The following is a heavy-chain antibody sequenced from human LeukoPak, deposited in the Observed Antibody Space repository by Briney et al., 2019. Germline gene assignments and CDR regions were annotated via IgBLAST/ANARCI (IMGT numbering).Heavy chain of an antibody. J-gene: IGHJ5*02. CDR1: GFTFSTYA. V-gene: IGHV3-23*01. Sequence: GGSLRLSGAASGFTFSTYAMTWVRQAPGKGLEWVSTISGSGGSTYYADSVKGRFTISRDNSNNTLYLQMNSLRAEDTAVYSCAKDHDYGDRNWFDPWGQGTLVTVSS. D-gene: IGHD4-17*01. CDR2: ISGSGGST. CDR3: AKDHDYGDRNWFDP.